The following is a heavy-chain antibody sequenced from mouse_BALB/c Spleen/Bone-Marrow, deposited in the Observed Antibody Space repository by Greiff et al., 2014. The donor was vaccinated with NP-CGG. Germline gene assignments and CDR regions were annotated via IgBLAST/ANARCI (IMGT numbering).Heavy chain of an antibody. D-gene: IGHD1-1*01. CDR2: IDPANGNT. V-gene: IGHV14-3*02. CDR1: GFNIKDTY. CDR3: ARYYYGSSYFDY. Sequence: EVKLQESGAELVKPGASVKLSCTASGFNIKDTYMHWVKQRPEQGLEWIGRIDPANGNTKYDPKFQGKATTTADTSSNTAYLQLSSLTSEDTAVYYCARYYYGSSYFDYWGQGTTLTVSS. J-gene: IGHJ2*01.